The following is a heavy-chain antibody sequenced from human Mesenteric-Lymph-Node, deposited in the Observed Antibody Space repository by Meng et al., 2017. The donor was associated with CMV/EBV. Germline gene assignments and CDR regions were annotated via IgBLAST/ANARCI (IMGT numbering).Heavy chain of an antibody. V-gene: IGHV3-23*01. CDR1: GFTFSSYA. J-gene: IGHJ4*02. CDR2: ISDSGGRT. D-gene: IGHD2/OR15-2a*01. CDR3: ANPFFDFDN. Sequence: GESLKISCAASGFTFSSYAMSWVRQAPGKGLEWVSAISDSGGRTWYADSVKGRFTISRDNSRNTLYLQMSTLRVEDTAVYYCANPFFDFDNWGQGTLVTVSS.